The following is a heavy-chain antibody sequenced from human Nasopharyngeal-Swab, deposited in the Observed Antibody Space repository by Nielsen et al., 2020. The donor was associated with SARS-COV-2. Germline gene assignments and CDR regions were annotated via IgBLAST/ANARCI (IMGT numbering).Heavy chain of an antibody. J-gene: IGHJ4*02. Sequence: GESLKISCAASGFTFSGYAMSWVRQAPGKGLEWVSVVGGSGDSPYYADSVRGRFTISRDNSENTLYLQMNSLRAEDTAVYYCAKSVITFGGSFDYWGQGTLVTVSS. CDR2: VGGSGDSP. CDR3: AKSVITFGGSFDY. D-gene: IGHD3-16*01. V-gene: IGHV3-23*01. CDR1: GFTFSGYA.